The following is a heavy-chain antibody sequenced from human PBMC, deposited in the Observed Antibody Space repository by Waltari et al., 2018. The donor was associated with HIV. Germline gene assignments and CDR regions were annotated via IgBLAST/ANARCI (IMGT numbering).Heavy chain of an antibody. V-gene: IGHV3-23*01. CDR2: IRGCGNNT. J-gene: IGHJ4*02. CDR3: VKGDWNNPSCPFDF. Sequence: EVQLLESGGGLIEPGGSLRLSCVGSGFIFSSYAMSWVRQAPGKGLEWVSGIRGCGNNTYYAGSGKGRFINSRDHSKKPVFLQMNSPRADDTGVYYCVKGDWNNPSCPFDFWGQVTLVTVSS. CDR1: GFIFSSYA. D-gene: IGHD1-1*01.